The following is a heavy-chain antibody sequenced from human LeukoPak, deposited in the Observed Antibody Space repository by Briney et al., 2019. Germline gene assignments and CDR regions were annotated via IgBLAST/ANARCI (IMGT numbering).Heavy chain of an antibody. CDR2: IYYSGST. CDR1: GGSISSYY. V-gene: IGHV4-59*01. D-gene: IGHD2-2*01. Sequence: SETLSLTCTVSGGSISSYYWSWIRQPPGKGLEWIGYIYYSGSTNYNPSLKSRVTISVDTSKNQFSLKLSSVTAADTAVYYCARVYCSSTSCWVDYWSQGTLVTVSS. CDR3: ARVYCSSTSCWVDY. J-gene: IGHJ4*02.